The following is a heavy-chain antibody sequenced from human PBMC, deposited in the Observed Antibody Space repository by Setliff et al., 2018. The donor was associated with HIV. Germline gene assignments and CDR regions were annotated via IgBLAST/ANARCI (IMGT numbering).Heavy chain of an antibody. V-gene: IGHV4-61*03. Sequence: SETLSLTCTVSGDSVSSASYYWNWLRQTPGKGLERIAYTFDNGNTHYNPSLESRFTTSRDNSKNFLYLEMNSLRDDDTALYFCAKSTGSVLGTYYFDNWGQGTLVTVSS. J-gene: IGHJ4*02. CDR3: AKSTGSVLGTYYFDN. D-gene: IGHD3-10*01. CDR2: TFDNGNT. CDR1: GDSVSSASYY.